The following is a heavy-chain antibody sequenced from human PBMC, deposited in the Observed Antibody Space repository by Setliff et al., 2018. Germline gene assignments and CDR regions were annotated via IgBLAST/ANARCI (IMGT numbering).Heavy chain of an antibody. CDR3: ARHMGDSFGLRNFDS. D-gene: IGHD5-18*01. CDR1: GYSISSGYI. V-gene: IGHV4-38-2*02. CDR2: IGHTGSI. Sequence: SETLSLTCTVSGYSISSGYIWGWIRQPPGKGLEWVGNIGHTGSINYNPSLKSRLTISRDTSKNQVSLKVSSVTAADTAVYYCARHMGDSFGLRNFDSWGQGTLVTVSS. J-gene: IGHJ4*02.